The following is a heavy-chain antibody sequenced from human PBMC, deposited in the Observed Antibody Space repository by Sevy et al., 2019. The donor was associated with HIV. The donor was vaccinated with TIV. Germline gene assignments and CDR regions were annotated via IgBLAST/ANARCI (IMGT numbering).Heavy chain of an antibody. D-gene: IGHD2-8*01. V-gene: IGHV3-30*02. Sequence: GGSLRLSCAASGFTFSYSGMHWVRQAPGKGLEWVTFIQFDGSSQYYADSVKGRFTILRDNSKNTLYLQMNSLRGDDTAVYYCAKNTAVVGVGGFDYWGQGALVTVSS. CDR3: AKNTAVVGVGGFDY. J-gene: IGHJ4*02. CDR2: IQFDGSSQ. CDR1: GFTFSYSG.